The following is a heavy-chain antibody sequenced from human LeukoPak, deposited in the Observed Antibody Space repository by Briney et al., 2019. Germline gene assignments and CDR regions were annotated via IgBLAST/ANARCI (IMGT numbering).Heavy chain of an antibody. V-gene: IGHV3-33*01. Sequence: PGGSLRLSCAASGFTFSSFAIHWVRQAPGMGLEWVAVIWNDASNKYYADSVRGRFTISRDNSKNTLYLQMNSLRAEDTAVYYCARATEYSSSWFPDAFDIWGQGTMVTVSS. D-gene: IGHD6-13*01. CDR2: IWNDASNK. CDR3: ARATEYSSSWFPDAFDI. J-gene: IGHJ3*02. CDR1: GFTFSSFA.